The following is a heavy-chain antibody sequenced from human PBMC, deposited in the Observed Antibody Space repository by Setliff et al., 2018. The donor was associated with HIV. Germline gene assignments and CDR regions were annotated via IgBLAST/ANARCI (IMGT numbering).Heavy chain of an antibody. V-gene: IGHV3-23*01. Sequence: LKISCAASGFTFSSYAISWVRQAPGKGLEWVSAVSGGGGSTYYADSVKGRFTISRDNSKNTLYLQMNSLRAEDTAVYYCAKERNPYYYDSSGYSWFDPWGQGTLVTSPQ. CDR3: AKERNPYYYDSSGYSWFDP. J-gene: IGHJ5*02. CDR2: VSGGGGST. CDR1: GFTFSSYA. D-gene: IGHD3-22*01.